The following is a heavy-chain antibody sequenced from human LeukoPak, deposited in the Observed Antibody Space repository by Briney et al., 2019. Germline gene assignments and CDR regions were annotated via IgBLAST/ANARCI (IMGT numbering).Heavy chain of an antibody. Sequence: PSETLSLTCTVSGGSISSGGYYWSWIRQHPGKGLEWIGYIYYSGSTYYNPSLKSRVTISVDTSKNQFSLKLSSVTAADTAVYYCARARETMAIDYWGQGTLVTVSS. D-gene: IGHD5-24*01. CDR1: GGSISSGGYY. CDR3: ARARETMAIDY. J-gene: IGHJ4*02. V-gene: IGHV4-31*03. CDR2: IYYSGST.